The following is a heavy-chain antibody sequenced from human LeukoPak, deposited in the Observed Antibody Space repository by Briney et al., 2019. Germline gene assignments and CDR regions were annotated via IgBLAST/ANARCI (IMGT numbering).Heavy chain of an antibody. J-gene: IGHJ6*03. CDR3: AKSASYYYDSYYMDV. CDR2: ISYDGSNK. V-gene: IGHV3-30-3*01. CDR1: GFTFSSYA. Sequence: GGSLRPSCAASGFTFSSYAMHWVRQAPGKGLEWVAVISYDGSNKYYADSVKGRFTISRDNSKNTLYLQMNSLRAEDTAVYYCAKSASYYYDSYYMDVWGKGTTVTVSS. D-gene: IGHD3-22*01.